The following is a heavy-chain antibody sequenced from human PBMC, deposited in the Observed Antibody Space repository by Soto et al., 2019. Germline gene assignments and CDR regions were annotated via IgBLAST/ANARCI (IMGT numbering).Heavy chain of an antibody. V-gene: IGHV4-59*01. CDR3: ARVRDSSGYSYFDY. CDR1: GGSISSYY. J-gene: IGHJ4*02. D-gene: IGHD3-22*01. CDR2: IYYSGST. Sequence: SETLSLSCTVSGGSISSYYGSWIRQPPGKGLEWIGYIYYSGSTNYNPSLKSRVTISVDTSKNQFSLKLSSVTAADTAVYYCARVRDSSGYSYFDYWGQGTLVTVSS.